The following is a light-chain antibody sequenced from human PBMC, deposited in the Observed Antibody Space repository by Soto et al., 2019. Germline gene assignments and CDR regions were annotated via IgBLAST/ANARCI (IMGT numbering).Light chain of an antibody. Sequence: QSALTQPASVSGSPGQSITISCTGTRSDVGNYNLVSWYQQHPGQAPKLIIYEGTKRPSGLSNRFSGSKSGNTASLTISGLQAEDEADYYCCSYAGRNTPYVFGTGTKLTVL. V-gene: IGLV2-23*01. CDR2: EGT. CDR1: RSDVGNYNL. J-gene: IGLJ1*01. CDR3: CSYAGRNTPYV.